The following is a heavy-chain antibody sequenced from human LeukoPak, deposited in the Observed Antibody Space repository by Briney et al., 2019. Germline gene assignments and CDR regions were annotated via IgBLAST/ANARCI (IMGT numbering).Heavy chain of an antibody. CDR2: ISGSGGST. CDR3: AKEKLTAVAGTGGFDY. CDR1: GFTFSSYA. J-gene: IGHJ4*02. D-gene: IGHD6-19*01. V-gene: IGHV3-23*01. Sequence: GGSLRLSCAASGFTFSSYAMSWVRQAPGKGLEWVSAISGSGGSTYYADSVKGRFTISRDNSKNTLYLQMNSLRAEDTAVYYCAKEKLTAVAGTGGFDYWGQGTLVTVSS.